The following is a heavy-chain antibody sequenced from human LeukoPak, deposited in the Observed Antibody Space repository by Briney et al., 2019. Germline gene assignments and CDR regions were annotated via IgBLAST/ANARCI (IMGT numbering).Heavy chain of an antibody. D-gene: IGHD3-10*01. CDR1: RFTFRDYN. CDR2: MSPDGNKK. CDR3: ARDLIGRYTFDY. V-gene: IGHV3-30-3*01. J-gene: IGHJ4*02. Sequence: GGSLRLSCAACRFTFRDYNMHWVRQAPGKGLDWVALMSPDGNKKYYADSVKGRFTISRDNSKNTVDLQLNSLRAEDTAVYYCARDLIGRYTFDYCGQGTLVTVSS.